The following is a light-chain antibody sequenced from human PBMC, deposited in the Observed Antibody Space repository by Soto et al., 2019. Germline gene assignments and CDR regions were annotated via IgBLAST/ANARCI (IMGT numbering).Light chain of an antibody. CDR3: QRRSSWLGYT. Sequence: EIVLTQSPATLSVSPGERATLSCRASQRVSSYLAWYQQKPGQAPRLLIYDTSPRATGIPARFSGSGSGTDFPLTIISLEPEDFAVYYCQRRSSWLGYTFGQGTKLEI. CDR2: DTS. J-gene: IGKJ2*01. CDR1: QRVSSY. V-gene: IGKV3-11*01.